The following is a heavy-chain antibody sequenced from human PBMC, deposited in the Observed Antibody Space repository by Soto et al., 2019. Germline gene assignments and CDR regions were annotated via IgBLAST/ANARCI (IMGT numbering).Heavy chain of an antibody. CDR1: GFTFSSYG. CDR3: AKDGDGSGRNYYYYMDV. J-gene: IGHJ6*03. CDR2: ISYDGSNK. D-gene: IGHD3-10*01. V-gene: IGHV3-30*18. Sequence: LSLTCAASGFTFSSYGMHWVRQAPGKGLEWVAVISYDGSNKYYADSVKGRFTISRDNSKNTLYLQMNSLRAEDTAVYYCAKDGDGSGRNYYYYMDVWGKGTTVTVSS.